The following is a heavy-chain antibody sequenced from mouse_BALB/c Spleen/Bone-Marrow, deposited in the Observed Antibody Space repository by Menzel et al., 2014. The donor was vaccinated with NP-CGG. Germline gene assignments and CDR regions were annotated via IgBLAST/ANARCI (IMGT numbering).Heavy chain of an antibody. D-gene: IGHD4-1*01. CDR2: ISRGSSTI. V-gene: IGHV5-17*02. J-gene: IGHJ2*01. CDR3: TRGGNWEDFDY. Sequence: EVQLVESGGGLVQPGGSRKLPCAASGFTFSSFGMHWVRQAPERGLEWVAYISRGSSTIFYADTVKGRFTISRDNPKNTLFLQMTSLRSEDTAMYCCTRGGNWEDFDYWGQGTTLTVSS. CDR1: GFTFSSFG.